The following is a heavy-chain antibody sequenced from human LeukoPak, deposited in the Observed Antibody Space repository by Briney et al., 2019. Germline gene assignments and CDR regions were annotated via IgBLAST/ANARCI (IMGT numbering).Heavy chain of an antibody. D-gene: IGHD5-18*01. CDR2: ISWNSGSI. J-gene: IGHJ4*02. Sequence: PGRSLRLSCAASGFTFDDYAMHWVRQAPGKGLEWVSGISWNSGSIGYADSVKGRLTISRDNAKNSLYLQMNSLRAEDTALYYCAKGGYSQSGPFDYWGQGTLVTVSS. CDR3: AKGGYSQSGPFDY. V-gene: IGHV3-9*01. CDR1: GFTFDDYA.